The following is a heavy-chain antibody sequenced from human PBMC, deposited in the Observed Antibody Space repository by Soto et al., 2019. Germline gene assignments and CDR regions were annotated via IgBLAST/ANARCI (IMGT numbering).Heavy chain of an antibody. Sequence: PGGSLRLSCAASGFTFSSYEMNWVRQAPGKGLEWVSSISSSASTIYYADSVKGRFTISRDNAKNSLYLQMNSLRAEDTAVYYCARSWGVYCSSTSCYSPWFDPWGQGTLVTVSS. CDR3: ARSWGVYCSSTSCYSPWFDP. CDR2: ISSSASTI. V-gene: IGHV3-48*03. D-gene: IGHD2-2*02. CDR1: GFTFSSYE. J-gene: IGHJ5*02.